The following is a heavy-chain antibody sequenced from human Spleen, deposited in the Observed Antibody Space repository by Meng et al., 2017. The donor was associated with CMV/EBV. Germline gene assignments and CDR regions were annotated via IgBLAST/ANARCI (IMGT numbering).Heavy chain of an antibody. Sequence: ASVKVSCKASGGTFSSYAISWVRQAPGQGLEWMGWINPNSGGTNYAQKFQGRVTMTRDTSISTAYMELSSLRSEDTAVYFCVGVDAVGRRLHVTVFRKDGLDVWGQGTTVTVSS. J-gene: IGHJ6*02. CDR2: INPNSGGT. CDR3: VGVDAVGRRLHVTVFRKDGLDV. CDR1: GGTFSSYA. D-gene: IGHD2-21*02. V-gene: IGHV1-2*02.